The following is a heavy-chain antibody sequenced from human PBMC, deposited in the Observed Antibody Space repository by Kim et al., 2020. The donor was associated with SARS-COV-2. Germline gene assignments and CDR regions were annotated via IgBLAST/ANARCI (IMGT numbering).Heavy chain of an antibody. CDR1: GYTFTSYG. V-gene: IGHV1-18*01. CDR2: ISAYNGNT. J-gene: IGHJ6*02. D-gene: IGHD2-21*02. Sequence: ASVKVSCKASGYTFTSYGISWVRQAPGQGLEWMGWISAYNGNTNYAQKLQGRVTMTTYTSTSTAYMELRSLRSDDTAVYYCARGSGVVTAIPYYGMDVWGQGTTVTVSS. CDR3: ARGSGVVTAIPYYGMDV.